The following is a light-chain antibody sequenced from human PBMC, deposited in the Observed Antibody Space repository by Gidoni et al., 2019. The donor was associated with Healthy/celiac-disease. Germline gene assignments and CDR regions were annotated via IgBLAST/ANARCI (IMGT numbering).Light chain of an antibody. Sequence: AIRMTQSPSSFSASTGDRVTITCRASQGISSYLALYQQKPGKAPKLLIYAESTLQSGVPSRFSGSGSGTDFTLTISCLQSEDFATYYCQQYYSYPRTFGQGTKVEIK. CDR1: QGISSY. CDR2: AES. V-gene: IGKV1-8*01. CDR3: QQYYSYPRT. J-gene: IGKJ1*01.